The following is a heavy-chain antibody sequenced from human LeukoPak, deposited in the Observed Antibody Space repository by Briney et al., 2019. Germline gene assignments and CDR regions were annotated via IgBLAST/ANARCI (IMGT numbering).Heavy chain of an antibody. CDR1: GFTVSSNY. CDR3: AREGQPHDAFDI. V-gene: IGHV3-53*01. Sequence: SGGSLRLSCAASGFTVSSNYMSWVRQAPGKGLVWVSVIYSGGSTYYADSVKGRFTISRDNSKNTLYLQMNSLRAEDTAVYYCAREGQPHDAFDIWGQGTMVTVSS. J-gene: IGHJ3*02. CDR2: IYSGGST. D-gene: IGHD5-18*01.